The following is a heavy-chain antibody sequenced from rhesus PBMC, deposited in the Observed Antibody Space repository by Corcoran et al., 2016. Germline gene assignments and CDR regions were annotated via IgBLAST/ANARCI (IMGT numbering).Heavy chain of an antibody. V-gene: IGHV3-59*01. D-gene: IGHD5-24*01. CDR3: ARNSGVQLYGLDS. CDR1: GFTFCDYN. Sequence: EVQLVESGGGLAKPGGSLRLSCAASGFTFCDYNLPWVRPASGKGLEWVSRISKGGESTWDADTVECRFTNSRGNAQKKLYLQMDSRRPEDKAVYYCARNSGVQLYGLDSWGQGVLVTVSS. J-gene: IGHJ6*01. CDR2: ISKGGEST.